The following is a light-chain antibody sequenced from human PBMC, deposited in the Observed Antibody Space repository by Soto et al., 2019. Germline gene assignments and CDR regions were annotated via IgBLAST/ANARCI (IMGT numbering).Light chain of an antibody. CDR2: DTT. Sequence: QAVVTQEPSLTVSPGGTVTLTCGSSAGAVTSGHYPYWFQQKPAQAPRTLIYDTTNKHSWTPARFSGSLLGGKAALTLSGAQPEDEADYYFLLSYSCARVFGGGTKLTVL. CDR3: LLSYSCARV. J-gene: IGLJ2*01. CDR1: AGAVTSGHY. V-gene: IGLV7-46*01.